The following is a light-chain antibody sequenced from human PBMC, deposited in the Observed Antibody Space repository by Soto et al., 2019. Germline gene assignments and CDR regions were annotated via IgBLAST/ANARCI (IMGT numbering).Light chain of an antibody. CDR1: SSNIGSNT. CDR3: AAWDDSLNGFYV. J-gene: IGLJ1*01. V-gene: IGLV1-44*01. CDR2: SNN. Sequence: QSVLTQPPSASGTPGQRVTISCCGSSSNIGSNTVNWYQQLPGTAPKLLIYSNNQRPSGVPDRFSGSKSGTSASLAISGLQYEDEADYYCAAWDDSLNGFYVFGTGTKVTVL.